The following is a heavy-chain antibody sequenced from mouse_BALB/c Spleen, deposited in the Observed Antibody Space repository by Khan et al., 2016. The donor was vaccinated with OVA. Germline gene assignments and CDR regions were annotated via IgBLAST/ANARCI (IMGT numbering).Heavy chain of an antibody. Sequence: QVQLKESGAELVRPGSSVKISCTTSGYAFSNYWMNWVQQRPGQGLEWIGQIYPGDGDTNYAGVFKGKATLTADKSSNTAYMHLSSVKAEDSAVYVCARSGYDFFAYWGQGTLVTVSA. CDR3: ARSGYDFFAY. CDR1: GYAFSNYW. CDR2: IYPGDGDT. D-gene: IGHD2-14*01. V-gene: IGHV1-80*01. J-gene: IGHJ3*01.